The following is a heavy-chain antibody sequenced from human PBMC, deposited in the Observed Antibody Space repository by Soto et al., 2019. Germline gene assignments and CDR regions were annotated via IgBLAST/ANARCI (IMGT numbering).Heavy chain of an antibody. J-gene: IGHJ4*01. D-gene: IGHD3-22*01. Sequence: ESVYCKAGGETLTSFYMHWVRQAPGQGLEWMGIINPSGGSTRYAQKFQGRVTMTRDTSTSTVYMELSSLRSEDTAVSSCVSGLTYDSSRYYFDYWG. CDR1: GETLTSFY. CDR2: INPSGGST. CDR3: VSGLTYDSSRYYFDY. V-gene: IGHV1-46*01.